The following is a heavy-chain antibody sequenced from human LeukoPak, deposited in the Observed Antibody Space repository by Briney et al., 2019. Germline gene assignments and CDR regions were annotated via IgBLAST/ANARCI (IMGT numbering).Heavy chain of an antibody. J-gene: IGHJ2*01. CDR3: ARDRWEPLRYWYFDL. CDR1: GFTFSSYS. Sequence: GGSLRLFCAASGFTFSSYSMNWVRQAPGKGLEWVSSISSSSSYIYYADSVKGRFTISRDNAKNSLYLQMNSLRAEDTAVYYCARDRWEPLRYWYFDLWGRGTLVTVSS. D-gene: IGHD1-26*01. V-gene: IGHV3-21*01. CDR2: ISSSSSYI.